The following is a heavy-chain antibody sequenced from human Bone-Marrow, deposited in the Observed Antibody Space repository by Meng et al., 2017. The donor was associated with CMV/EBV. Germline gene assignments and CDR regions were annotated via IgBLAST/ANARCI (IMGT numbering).Heavy chain of an antibody. D-gene: IGHD3-22*01. CDR2: INSDGSST. CDR1: GFTFSSYW. V-gene: IGHV3-74*01. CDR3: ARTQYDSSAQDFDY. J-gene: IGHJ4*02. Sequence: GESLKISCAASGFTFSSYWMHWVRQAPGKGLVWVSRINSDGSSTNYADSVKGRFTISRDSTKNTLYLQMNSLRAGDTAVYYWARTQYDSSAQDFDYWGQGTLVTVSS.